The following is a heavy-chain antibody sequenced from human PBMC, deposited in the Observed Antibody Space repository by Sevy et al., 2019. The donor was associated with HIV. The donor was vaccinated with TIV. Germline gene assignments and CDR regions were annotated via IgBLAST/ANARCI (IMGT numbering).Heavy chain of an antibody. CDR1: GFTFSGSA. CDR3: IYYYGSGSYYNDYYYGMDV. D-gene: IGHD3-10*01. V-gene: IGHV3-73*01. Sequence: GGSLRLSCAASGFTFSGSAMHWVRQASGKGLEWVGRIRSKANSYATAYAASVKGRFTISRDDSKNTANLQMNSLKTEDTAVYYCIYYYGSGSYYNDYYYGMDVWGQGTTVTVSS. J-gene: IGHJ6*02. CDR2: IRSKANSYAT.